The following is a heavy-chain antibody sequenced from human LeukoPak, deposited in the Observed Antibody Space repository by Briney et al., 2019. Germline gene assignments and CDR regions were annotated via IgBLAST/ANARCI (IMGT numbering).Heavy chain of an antibody. CDR2: IKSKTDGGTT. J-gene: IGHJ3*02. V-gene: IGHV3-15*01. CDR1: GFTFSNAW. D-gene: IGHD1-26*01. Sequence: PGGSLRLSCAASGFTFSNAWMSWVRQAPGKGPEWVGRIKSKTDGGTTDYAAPVKGRFTISRDDSKNTLYLQMNSLKTEDTAVYYCTTDLSGSYFDAFDIWGQGTMVTVSS. CDR3: TTDLSGSYFDAFDI.